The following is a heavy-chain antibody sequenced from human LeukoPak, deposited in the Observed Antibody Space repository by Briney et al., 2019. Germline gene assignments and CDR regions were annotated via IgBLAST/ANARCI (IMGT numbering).Heavy chain of an antibody. Sequence: SETLSLTCTVSDGSISSYYWNWFRQPPGKGLEWIGHIYYTGTTHYNPSLQSQVSIPIDTSKNQFSLKLRSVTAVDTAVYYCARWGHFDTSGYFVADYWGQGTLITVSS. CDR1: DGSISSYY. CDR2: IYYTGTT. J-gene: IGHJ4*02. V-gene: IGHV4-59*01. CDR3: ARWGHFDTSGYFVADY. D-gene: IGHD3-22*01.